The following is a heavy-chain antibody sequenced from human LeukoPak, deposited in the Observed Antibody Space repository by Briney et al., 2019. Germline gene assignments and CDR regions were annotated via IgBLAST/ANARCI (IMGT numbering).Heavy chain of an antibody. CDR2: IFSRGNT. CDR3: ARGRRDGYNFYWYFDL. Sequence: SETLSLTCTVSGGSISSDYWCWLRQPPGKGPEWIGNIFSRGNTNYNPSLKRLVTISRDTSKNQFSLRLSSVTAADTAVYYCARGRRDGYNFYWYFDLWGRGTLVTVSS. J-gene: IGHJ2*01. D-gene: IGHD5-24*01. V-gene: IGHV4-4*09. CDR1: GGSISSDY.